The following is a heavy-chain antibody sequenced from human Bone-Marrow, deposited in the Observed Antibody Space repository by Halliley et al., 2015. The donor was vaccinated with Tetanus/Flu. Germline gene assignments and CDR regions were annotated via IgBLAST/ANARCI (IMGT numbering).Heavy chain of an antibody. J-gene: IGHJ5*02. CDR3: ARTADGSTTLFFPDWFDP. V-gene: IGHV4-59*01. D-gene: IGHD6-13*01. CDR2: IYYSGST. Sequence: TLSLTCTVSGGSINRYYWSWIRQPPGKGLEWIGYIYYSGSTNYNPSLKSRVTISLDRSKNQVSLGLSSVTAADTAVYYCARTADGSTTLFFPDWFDPWGQGTLVTVSS. CDR1: GGSINRYY.